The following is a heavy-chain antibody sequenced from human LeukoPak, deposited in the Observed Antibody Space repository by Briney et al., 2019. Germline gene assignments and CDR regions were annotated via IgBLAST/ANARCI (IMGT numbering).Heavy chain of an antibody. CDR1: GYSFTSYW. Sequence: GESLKISCKGSGYSFTSYWIGWVRQMPGKGLEWMGIIYPGDSDTRYSPSFQGQVTISADKSISTAYLQWSSLKASDTAMYYCARHLGGSCSVRGVVDYWGQGTLVTVSS. J-gene: IGHJ4*02. CDR3: ARHLGGSCSVRGVVDY. V-gene: IGHV5-51*01. D-gene: IGHD2-15*01. CDR2: IYPGDSDT.